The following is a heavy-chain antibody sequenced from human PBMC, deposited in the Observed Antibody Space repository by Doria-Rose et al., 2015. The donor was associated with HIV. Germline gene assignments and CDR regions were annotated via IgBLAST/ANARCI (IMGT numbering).Heavy chain of an antibody. CDR2: INRDGSST. V-gene: IGHV3-74*01. CDR3: ARDPPCSSGDHNYYYYGMDV. Sequence: EVQLVESGGGLVQPGGSLRLSCAASGFTFSSYWMHWVRQAPGKGLAWVSRINRDGSSTSYADSVKGRVTISRDNANNTLYLQMNSLRAEDTAVYYCARDPPCSSGDHNYYYYGMDVWGQRTTVTVS. CDR1: GFTFSSYW. D-gene: IGHD3-22*01. J-gene: IGHJ6*02.